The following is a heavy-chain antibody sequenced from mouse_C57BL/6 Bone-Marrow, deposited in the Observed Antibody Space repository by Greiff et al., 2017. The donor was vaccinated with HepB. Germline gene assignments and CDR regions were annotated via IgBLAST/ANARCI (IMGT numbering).Heavy chain of an antibody. Sequence: EVHLVESGGGLVKPGGSLKLSCAASGFTFSSYAMSWVRQTPEKRLEWVATISDGGSYTYYPDNVKGRFTISRDNAKNNLYLQMSHLKSEDTAMYYCARDRGTTVVATKGFAYWGQGTLVTVSA. CDR1: GFTFSSYA. CDR2: ISDGGSYT. CDR3: ARDRGTTVVATKGFAY. J-gene: IGHJ3*01. D-gene: IGHD1-1*01. V-gene: IGHV5-4*01.